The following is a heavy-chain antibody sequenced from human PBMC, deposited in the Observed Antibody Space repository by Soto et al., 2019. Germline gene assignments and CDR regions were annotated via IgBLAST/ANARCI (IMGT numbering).Heavy chain of an antibody. V-gene: IGHV1-69*01. CDR2: IIPIFGTA. Sequence: QVQLVQSGAEVKKPGSSVKVSCTASGGTFSSYAISWVRQAPGQGLEWMGGIIPIFGTANYAQKFQGRVTITADESTSTAYMELSSLRSEDTAVYYCARDKLGYCSSTSCRYYYYYGMDVWGQGTTVTVSS. CDR1: GGTFSSYA. J-gene: IGHJ6*02. CDR3: ARDKLGYCSSTSCRYYYYYGMDV. D-gene: IGHD2-2*01.